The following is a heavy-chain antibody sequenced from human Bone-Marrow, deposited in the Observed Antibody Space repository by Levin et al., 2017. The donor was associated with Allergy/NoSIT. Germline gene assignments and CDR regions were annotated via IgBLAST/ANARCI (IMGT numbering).Heavy chain of an antibody. CDR1: GFIFSSYG. CDR3: AKENTVTHNYYYYGLDV. CDR2: ISYDGSDE. D-gene: IGHD4-11*01. Sequence: PGGSLRLSCEASGFIFSSYGMHWVRQAPGKGLEWVTIISYDGSDEFYADSVKGRFTISRDNSNNTLYLQMNSLRAEDTAVYYCAKENTVTHNYYYYGLDVWGQGTTVTVSS. J-gene: IGHJ6*02. V-gene: IGHV3-30*18.